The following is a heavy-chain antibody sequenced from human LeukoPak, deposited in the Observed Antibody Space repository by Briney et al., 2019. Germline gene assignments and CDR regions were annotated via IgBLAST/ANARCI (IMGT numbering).Heavy chain of an antibody. V-gene: IGHV3-23*01. J-gene: IGHJ4*02. CDR2: ISGSGGST. CDR1: GFTVSNNY. CDR3: AGYGDYAI. Sequence: GGSLRLSCAASGFTVSNNYMSWVRQAPGKGLEWVSAISGSGGSTYYADSVKGRFTISRDNSKSTLYLQMNSLRAEDTAVYYCAGYGDYAIWGQGTLVTVSS. D-gene: IGHD4-17*01.